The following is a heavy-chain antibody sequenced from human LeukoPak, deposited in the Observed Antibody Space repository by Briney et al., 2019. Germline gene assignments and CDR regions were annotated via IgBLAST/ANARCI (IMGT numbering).Heavy chain of an antibody. J-gene: IGHJ4*02. Sequence: GGSLRLSCAASGFTFSSYAMSWVRQAPGEGLEWVSALTDSGGSTYYSDSVKGRFTISRDNSKNTLYLQMNTLRAEDTAIYYCAKGSSGSRPYYFDYWGQGTLVTVSS. CDR2: LTDSGGST. V-gene: IGHV3-23*01. CDR1: GFTFSSYA. D-gene: IGHD3-22*01. CDR3: AKGSSGSRPYYFDY.